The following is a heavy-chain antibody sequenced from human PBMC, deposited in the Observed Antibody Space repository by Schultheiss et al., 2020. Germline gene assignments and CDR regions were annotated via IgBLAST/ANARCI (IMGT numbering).Heavy chain of an antibody. D-gene: IGHD2-2*01. Sequence: SETLSLTCTVSGASITSSYWSWVRQPPGKGLEWIGYIYYSGSTNYNPSLKSRVTMSVDTSKNQFSLKLSSVTAADTAVYYCAKDRALYCSSTSCYNLIYNWFDPWGQGTLVTVSS. V-gene: IGHV4-59*12. J-gene: IGHJ5*02. CDR3: AKDRALYCSSTSCYNLIYNWFDP. CDR2: IYYSGST. CDR1: GASITSSY.